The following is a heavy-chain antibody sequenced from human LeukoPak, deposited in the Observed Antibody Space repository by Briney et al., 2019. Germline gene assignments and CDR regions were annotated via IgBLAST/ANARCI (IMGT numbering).Heavy chain of an antibody. Sequence: GASVKVSCKASGYTFTNYDINWVRQAPGQGLEWMGGIIPIFGTANYAQKFQGRVTITTDESTSTAYMELSSLRSEDTAVYYCARGRREEYFDYWGQGTLVTVSS. J-gene: IGHJ4*02. CDR3: ARGRREEYFDY. V-gene: IGHV1-69*05. CDR2: IIPIFGTA. CDR1: GYTFTNYD.